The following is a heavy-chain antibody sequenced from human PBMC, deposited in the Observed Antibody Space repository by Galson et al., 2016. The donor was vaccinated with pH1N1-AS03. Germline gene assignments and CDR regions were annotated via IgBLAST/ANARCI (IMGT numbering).Heavy chain of an antibody. CDR3: ARDGQLWPHYYPLDV. V-gene: IGHV4-61*01. Sequence: ETLSLTCSVSGAPITSGSHHWTWIRQLPGKGLEWIGYIYYSGTTKFNPSLATRVTMSVDRSKSQFSLNLMSVTAADTAVYYCARDGQLWPHYYPLDVWGQGTTVTVSS. D-gene: IGHD3-22*01. J-gene: IGHJ6*02. CDR1: GAPITSGSHH. CDR2: IYYSGTT.